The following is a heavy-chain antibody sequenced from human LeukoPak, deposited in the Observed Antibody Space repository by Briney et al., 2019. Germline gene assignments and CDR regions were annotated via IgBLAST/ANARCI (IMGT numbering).Heavy chain of an antibody. V-gene: IGHV1-18*01. CDR1: GYTFTSYG. Sequence: ASVKVSCKASGYTFTSYGISWVRQAPGQGLEWMGWINAYNGNTNYAQKLQGRVTMTTETSTSTAYMELRSLRSDDTAVYYCARVTPAATLALYYYMDVWGKGTTVTVSS. CDR3: ARVTPAATLALYYYMDV. CDR2: INAYNGNT. J-gene: IGHJ6*03. D-gene: IGHD2-2*01.